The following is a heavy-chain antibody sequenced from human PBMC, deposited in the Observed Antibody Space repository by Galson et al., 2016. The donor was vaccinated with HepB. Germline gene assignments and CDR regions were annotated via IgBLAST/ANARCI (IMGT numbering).Heavy chain of an antibody. D-gene: IGHD3-22*01. CDR3: ASSNPDLYDSSGFPFDY. V-gene: IGHV4-4*02. CDR1: GGSISNTNW. Sequence: SETLSLTCAVSGGSISNTNWWSWVRQPPGKGLEWIGDMYHSGSTNYNPSLKSRVAISVDKSKNQYSLKLSSVTAADTAVYYCASSNPDLYDSSGFPFDYWGQGTPVTVSS. J-gene: IGHJ4*02. CDR2: MYHSGST.